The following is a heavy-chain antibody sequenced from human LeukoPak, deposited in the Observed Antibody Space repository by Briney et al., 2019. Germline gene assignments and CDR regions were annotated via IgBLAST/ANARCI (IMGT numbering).Heavy chain of an antibody. V-gene: IGHV3-21*01. CDR3: ALLRDYYDSSGYYYYFDY. D-gene: IGHD3-22*01. Sequence: PGGSLRLSCAASGFTFSSYSMNWVRQAPGKGLEWVSSISSSSYIYYADSVKGRFTISRDNAKNSLCLQMNSLRAEDTAVYYCALLRDYYDSSGYYYYFDYWGQGTLVTVSS. CDR2: ISSSSYI. J-gene: IGHJ4*02. CDR1: GFTFSSYS.